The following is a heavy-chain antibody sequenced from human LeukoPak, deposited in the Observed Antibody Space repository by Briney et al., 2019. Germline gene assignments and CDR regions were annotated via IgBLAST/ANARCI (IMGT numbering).Heavy chain of an antibody. D-gene: IGHD1-26*01. V-gene: IGHV3-30*18. J-gene: IGHJ4*02. CDR3: AKGMSGSYYDY. CDR1: GFTFSSYG. Sequence: PGGSLRLYCAASGFTFSSYGMLWLRQAPGKGLEWVAVISYDGSNKYYADSVKGRFTISRDNSKNTLYLQMNSLRAEDTAVYYCAKGMSGSYYDYWGQGTLVTVSS. CDR2: ISYDGSNK.